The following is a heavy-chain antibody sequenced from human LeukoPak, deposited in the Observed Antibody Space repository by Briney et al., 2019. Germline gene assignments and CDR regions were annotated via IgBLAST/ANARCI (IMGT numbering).Heavy chain of an antibody. J-gene: IGHJ4*02. CDR2: ISGSGDTT. Sequence: PGGSLRLSCAASGFTFNTYALSWVRQAPGKGLQWVSGISGSGDTTYYADSVKGRFPISRDKAKNTVYLQMNSLRAEDTAVYYCARRGDGSGYFDYWGQGTLVTVSS. CDR1: GFTFNTYA. V-gene: IGHV3-23*01. D-gene: IGHD5-24*01. CDR3: ARRGDGSGYFDY.